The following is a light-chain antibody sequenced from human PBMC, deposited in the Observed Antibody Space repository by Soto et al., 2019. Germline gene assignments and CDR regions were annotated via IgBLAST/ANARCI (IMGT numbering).Light chain of an antibody. V-gene: IGKV1-5*03. CDR3: QQYNDYSWT. Sequence: IQMTQSPSTLSASIGDRVAITSRASQNIGIWLAWYQQRPGKAPRFLIYKASTLESGVPSRFSGSGSGTEFTLTISSLQPDDFATYYCQQYNDYSWTFGQGTKVEIK. CDR2: KAS. CDR1: QNIGIW. J-gene: IGKJ1*01.